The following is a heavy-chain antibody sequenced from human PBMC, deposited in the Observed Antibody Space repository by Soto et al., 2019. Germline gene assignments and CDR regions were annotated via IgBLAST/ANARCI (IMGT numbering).Heavy chain of an antibody. CDR2: IWYDGSNK. V-gene: IGHV3-33*01. CDR3: ARGFIAVAGLAIDY. J-gene: IGHJ4*02. CDR1: GFTFSSYG. Sequence: GSLRLSCAASGFTFSSYGMHWVRQAPGKGLEWVAVIWYDGSNKYYADSVKGRFTISRDNSKNTLYLQMNSLRAEDTAVYYCARGFIAVAGLAIDYWGQGTLVTVSS. D-gene: IGHD6-19*01.